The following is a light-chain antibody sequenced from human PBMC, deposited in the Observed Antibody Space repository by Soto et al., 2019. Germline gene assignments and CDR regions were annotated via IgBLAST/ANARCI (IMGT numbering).Light chain of an antibody. CDR2: QDS. J-gene: IGLJ3*02. CDR1: GSNIGSRY. Sequence: QSVLTQPPSASGTPGQRVTISCSGSGSNIGSRYVYWYRQVPGTAPKLLIYQDSQRPSGVPDRFSGSKSGTSASLAISGLRSEDEADYYCTAWDDSLSGPVFGGGTKLTVL. CDR3: TAWDDSLSGPV. V-gene: IGLV1-47*01.